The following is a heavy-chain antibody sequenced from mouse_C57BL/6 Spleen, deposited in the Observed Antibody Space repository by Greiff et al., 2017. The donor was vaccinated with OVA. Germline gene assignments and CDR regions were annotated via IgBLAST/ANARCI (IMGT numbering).Heavy chain of an antibody. Sequence: QVQLQQPGAELVMPGASVKLSCKASGYTFTSYWVHWVKQRPGQGLEWIGEIDPSDSYTNYNQKFKGKSTLTVDKSSSTAYMQLSSLTSEDSAVYYCASESKGFDYWGQGTTLTVSS. CDR3: ASESKGFDY. V-gene: IGHV1-69*01. CDR1: GYTFTSYW. CDR2: IDPSDSYT. D-gene: IGHD1-3*01. J-gene: IGHJ2*01.